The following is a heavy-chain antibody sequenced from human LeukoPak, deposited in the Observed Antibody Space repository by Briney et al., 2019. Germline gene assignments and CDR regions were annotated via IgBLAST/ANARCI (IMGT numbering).Heavy chain of an antibody. J-gene: IGHJ3*01. D-gene: IGHD3/OR15-3a*01. CDR2: IYPSDSDT. CDR1: GHSFVRHW. V-gene: IGHV5-51*01. CDR3: ARRMAYNYELLTGGAFDL. Sequence: PGASLKISCKYSGHSFVRHWIGWVRQMPGKGLEWMGLIYPSDSDTRYSPSFQGKFNMSADKFSNNVYLQWNSLKTSDTAMYYCARRMAYNYELLTGGAFDLWGQGTMVIVSS.